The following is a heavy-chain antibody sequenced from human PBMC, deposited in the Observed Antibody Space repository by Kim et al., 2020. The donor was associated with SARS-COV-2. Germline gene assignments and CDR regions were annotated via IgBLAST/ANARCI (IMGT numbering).Heavy chain of an antibody. CDR3: ARRSIGYCSGGSCYSAFDP. CDR2: IHYSGST. J-gene: IGHJ5*02. V-gene: IGHV4-59*08. D-gene: IGHD2-15*01. CDR1: GGSISSYY. Sequence: SETLSLTCTVSGGSISSYYWSWIRQPPGKGLEWIGYIHYSGSTNYNPSLKSRVTISVDTSKNQFSLKLSSVTAADTAVYYCARRSIGYCSGGSCYSAFDPWGQGTLVTVSS.